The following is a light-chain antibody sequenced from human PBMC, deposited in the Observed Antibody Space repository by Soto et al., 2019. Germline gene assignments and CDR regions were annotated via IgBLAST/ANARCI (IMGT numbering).Light chain of an antibody. V-gene: IGKV3-15*01. CDR1: QSVSSN. J-gene: IGKJ1*01. CDR3: QQYNTWPPRT. Sequence: EIVMTQSPATLSVSPGERATLSCRASQSVSSNLAWYQQNPGQAPRLLIYGASTRATGIPARFGGSGSGTEFTLTISSLQSEDFAVYYCQQYNTWPPRTFGQGTKVEIK. CDR2: GAS.